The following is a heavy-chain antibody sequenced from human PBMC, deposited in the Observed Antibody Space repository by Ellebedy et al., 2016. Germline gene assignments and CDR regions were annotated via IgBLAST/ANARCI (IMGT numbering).Heavy chain of an antibody. D-gene: IGHD3-10*01. CDR3: ARDGLWFGTPD. J-gene: IGHJ4*02. CDR2: IYYSGT. CDR1: GASVSRYY. V-gene: IGHV4-59*02. Sequence: SETLSLTCTVSGASVSRYYWSWFRQSPGKGLEWLGYIYYSGTNYNPSFKSRITISADTSRNQFFLNMTSATTTDTATYFCARDGLWFGTPDWGQGTLVTVSS.